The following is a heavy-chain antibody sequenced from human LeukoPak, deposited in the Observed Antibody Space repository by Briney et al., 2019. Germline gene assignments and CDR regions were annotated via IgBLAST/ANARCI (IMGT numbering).Heavy chain of an antibody. CDR1: GFTFSDYY. J-gene: IGHJ4*02. D-gene: IGHD6-6*01. Sequence: GGSLRLSCAASGFTFSDYYMSWIRQAPGKGLEWVSYISSSSSTIYYADSVKGRFTISRDNAKNSLYLQMNSLRDEDTAVYYCARGRPIAARLYFDYWGQGTLVTVSS. CDR3: ARGRPIAARLYFDY. CDR2: ISSSSSTI. V-gene: IGHV3-11*04.